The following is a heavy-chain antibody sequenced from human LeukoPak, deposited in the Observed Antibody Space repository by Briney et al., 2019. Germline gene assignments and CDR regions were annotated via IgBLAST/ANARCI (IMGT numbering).Heavy chain of an antibody. J-gene: IGHJ4*02. CDR3: SKGTSQAGLYCFDY. CDR1: GFTLSSYA. D-gene: IGHD6-19*01. Sequence: GGSLRLSCVASGFTLSSYAMSWVRQAPGKGLEWVSAILGGGGSAFYADSVKGRFTISRDNSKNTLYLEMDSLRADDTAVYYCSKGTSQAGLYCFDYWGQGTLVTVSS. CDR2: ILGGGGSA. V-gene: IGHV3-23*01.